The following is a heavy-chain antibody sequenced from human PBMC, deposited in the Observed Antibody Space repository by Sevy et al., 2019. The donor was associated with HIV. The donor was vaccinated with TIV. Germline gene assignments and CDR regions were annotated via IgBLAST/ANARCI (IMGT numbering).Heavy chain of an antibody. V-gene: IGHV1-69*13. CDR1: GGIFRSNA. Sequence: ASVKVSCEASGGIFRSNAISWVRQAPGQGLEWMGGIIAVFGTTNYAQKFQGRVTVTADESRSTAYMELSSLRSEDTAVYYCARDKYYYVSGSFDYWGQGTQVTVSS. J-gene: IGHJ4*01. D-gene: IGHD3-10*01. CDR3: ARDKYYYVSGSFDY. CDR2: IIAVFGTT.